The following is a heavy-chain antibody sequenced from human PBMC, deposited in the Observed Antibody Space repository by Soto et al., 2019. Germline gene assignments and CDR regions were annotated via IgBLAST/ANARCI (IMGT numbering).Heavy chain of an antibody. Sequence: SVKVSCKASGYTFTSYYMHWVRQAPGQGLEWMGIIIPIFGTANYAQKFQGRVTITADESTSTAYMELSSLRSEDTAVYYCARHPGGRGYYYGMDVWGQGTTVTVSS. D-gene: IGHD2-15*01. CDR3: ARHPGGRGYYYGMDV. J-gene: IGHJ6*02. CDR2: IIPIFGTA. CDR1: GYTFTSYY. V-gene: IGHV1-69*13.